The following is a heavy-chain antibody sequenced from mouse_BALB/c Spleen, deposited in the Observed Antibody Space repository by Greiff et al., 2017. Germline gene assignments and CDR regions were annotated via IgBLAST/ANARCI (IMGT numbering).Heavy chain of an antibody. J-gene: IGHJ4*01. Sequence: EVQLVESGPGLVKPSQSLSLTCTVTGYSITSDYAWNWIRQFPGNKLEWMGYISYSGSTSYNPSLKRRISITRDTSKNQFFLQLNSVTTEDTATYYCASEYYYGSSEFPYYYAMDYWGQGTSVTVSS. CDR3: ASEYYYGSSEFPYYYAMDY. CDR1: GYSITSDYA. CDR2: ISYSGST. V-gene: IGHV3-2*02. D-gene: IGHD1-1*01.